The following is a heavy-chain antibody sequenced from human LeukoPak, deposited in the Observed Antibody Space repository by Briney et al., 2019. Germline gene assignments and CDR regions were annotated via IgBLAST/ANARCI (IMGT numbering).Heavy chain of an antibody. CDR3: ARHVGYGNNWFDP. D-gene: IGHD3-22*01. V-gene: IGHV4-59*08. J-gene: IGHJ5*02. Sequence: PSETLSLTCTVSGGSISSYYWSWIRQPPRKGLEWIGYIYYSGSTNYNPSLKSRVTISVDTSKNQFSLKLSSVTAADTAVYYCARHVGYGNNWFDPWGQGTLVTVSS. CDR2: IYYSGST. CDR1: GGSISSYY.